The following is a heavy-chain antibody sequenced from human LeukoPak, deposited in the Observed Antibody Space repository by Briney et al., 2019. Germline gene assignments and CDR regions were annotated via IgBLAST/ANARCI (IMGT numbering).Heavy chain of an antibody. CDR2: IYYSGST. V-gene: IGHV4-59*01. Sequence: SETLSLTCTVSGGSISSYYWSWIRQPPGKGLEWIGYIYYSGSTNYNPSLKSRVTISVDTSKNQFSLKLSSVTAADTAVYYCARCGSSYGSEFDYWGQGTLVTVSS. CDR1: GGSISSYY. J-gene: IGHJ4*02. D-gene: IGHD5-18*01. CDR3: ARCGSSYGSEFDY.